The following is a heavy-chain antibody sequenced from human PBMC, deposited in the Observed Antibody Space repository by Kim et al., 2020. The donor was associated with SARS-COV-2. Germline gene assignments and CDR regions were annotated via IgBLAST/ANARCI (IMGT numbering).Heavy chain of an antibody. D-gene: IGHD3-3*01. Sequence: SETLSLTCAVSGGSISSGGYSWSWIRQPPGERLVWIGYIYHSGSTYYNPSLKSRVTISVDRSKNQFSLKLSSVTAAETAVYYGASVSTLRGYDLWSGYFDYWGQGTLVTVSS. CDR1: GGSISSGGYS. CDR2: IYHSGST. CDR3: ASVSTLRGYDLWSGYFDY. J-gene: IGHJ4*02. V-gene: IGHV4-30-2*01.